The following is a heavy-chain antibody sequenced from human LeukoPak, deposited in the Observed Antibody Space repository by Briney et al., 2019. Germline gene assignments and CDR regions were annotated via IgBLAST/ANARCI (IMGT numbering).Heavy chain of an antibody. CDR2: INPSGGST. CDR1: GYTFTSYY. Sequence: ASVKVSCKASGYTFTSYYMHWVRQAPGQGLEWMGIINPSGGSTSYAQKFQGRVTMTRDMSTSTVYMELSSLRSEDTAVYYCARDRSSSGYGYYFDYWDQGTLVTVSS. CDR3: ARDRSSSGYGYYFDY. D-gene: IGHD5-18*01. V-gene: IGHV1-46*01. J-gene: IGHJ4*02.